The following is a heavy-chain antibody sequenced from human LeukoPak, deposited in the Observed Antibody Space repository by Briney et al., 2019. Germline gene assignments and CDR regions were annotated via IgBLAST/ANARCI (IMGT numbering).Heavy chain of an antibody. V-gene: IGHV3-23*01. CDR1: GFTFSNYA. CDR3: AKDNLGHYFDY. Sequence: PGGFLRLSCAVSGFTFSNYAMSWVRQAPGKGLEWVSSISNNGGGTYYADSVKGRFTISTDNSKNTLYLQMNSLRAEDTAEYYCAKDNLGHYFDYWGQGTLVTVSS. J-gene: IGHJ4*02. CDR2: ISNNGGGT. D-gene: IGHD7-27*01.